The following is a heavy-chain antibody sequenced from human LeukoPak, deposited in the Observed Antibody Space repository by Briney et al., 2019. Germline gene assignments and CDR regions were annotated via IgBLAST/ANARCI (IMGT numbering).Heavy chain of an antibody. D-gene: IGHD3-10*01. V-gene: IGHV4-34*01. CDR3: ARGQGVTMVRGVIIGWFDP. J-gene: IGHJ5*02. CDR2: TNHSGST. Sequence: PSETLSLTCAVYGGSFSGYYWSWIRQPPGKGLEWIGETNHSGSTNYNPSLKSRVTISVDTSKNQFSLKLSSVTAADTAVYYCARGQGVTMVRGVIIGWFDPWGQGTLVTVSS. CDR1: GGSFSGYY.